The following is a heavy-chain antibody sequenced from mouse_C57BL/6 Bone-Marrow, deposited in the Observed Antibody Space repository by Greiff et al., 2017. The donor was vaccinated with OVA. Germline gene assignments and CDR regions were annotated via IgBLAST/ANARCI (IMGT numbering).Heavy chain of an antibody. CDR2: SRNKANDYTT. CDR3: SRDDSFPGAMDY. J-gene: IGHJ4*01. Sequence: EVKLMESGGGLVQSGRSLRLSCATSGFTFSDFYMEWVRQAPGKGLEWIAASRNKANDYTTEYSASVKGRFIVSRDTSQSILYLQMNALRAEDTAIYYCSRDDSFPGAMDYWGQGTSVTVSS. D-gene: IGHD3-2*01. V-gene: IGHV7-1*01. CDR1: GFTFSDFY.